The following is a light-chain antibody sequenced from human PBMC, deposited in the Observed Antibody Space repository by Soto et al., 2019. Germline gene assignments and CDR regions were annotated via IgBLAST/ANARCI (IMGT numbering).Light chain of an antibody. CDR1: SSDVGSYNL. CDR3: CSYAGSSTFVV. J-gene: IGLJ1*01. V-gene: IGLV2-23*03. CDR2: EGS. Sequence: QSVLTQPASVSGSPGQSITISCTGTSSDVGSYNLVSWYQQHPGKAPKLMIYEGSKRPSGVSNRFSGSKSGNTASLTIFGLQAEDEADYYCCSYAGSSTFVVFGTGTKVTVL.